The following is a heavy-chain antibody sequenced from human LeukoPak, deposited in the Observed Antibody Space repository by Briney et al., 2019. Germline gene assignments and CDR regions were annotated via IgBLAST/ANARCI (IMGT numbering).Heavy chain of an antibody. CDR1: VGTHIHHA. D-gene: IGHD6-6*01. CDR2: IIPIFGTA. CDR3: PRDSSSSPYYYYYYMDV. V-gene: IGHV1-69*06. Sequence: GASLKVSCKASVGTHIHHAISWVRQAPGQALEWMGRIIPIFGTANYAQKFHGRVTNTAEKSTRTAYMDVASLRAEDTAVYYLPRDSSSSPYYYYYYMDVWGKGTTVTVSS. J-gene: IGHJ6*03.